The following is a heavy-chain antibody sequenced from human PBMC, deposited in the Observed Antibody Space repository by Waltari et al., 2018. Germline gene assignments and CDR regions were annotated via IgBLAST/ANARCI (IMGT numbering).Heavy chain of an antibody. V-gene: IGHV1-24*01. CDR2: FDPEDGET. Sequence: QVQLVQSGAEVKKPGASVKVSCKVSGYTLTELSMHWVRQAPGKGLEWMGGFDPEDGETNYAQKFQGRVTMTEDTSTDTAYRELSSLRSEDTAVYYCAVAVITPDAFDIWGQGTMVTVSS. CDR1: GYTLTELS. CDR3: AVAVITPDAFDI. D-gene: IGHD3-22*01. J-gene: IGHJ3*02.